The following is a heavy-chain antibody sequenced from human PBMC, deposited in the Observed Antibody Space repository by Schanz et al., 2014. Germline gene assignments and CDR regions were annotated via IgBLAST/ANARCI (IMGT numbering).Heavy chain of an antibody. J-gene: IGHJ4*02. CDR3: AMGGYQLHH. D-gene: IGHD2-2*01. V-gene: IGHV3-74*01. Sequence: EVQLVESGGGLVQPGGSLRLSCAASGFTFSTYWMHWVRQAPGKGLVWVSHINSDGTTTTYADSVKGRFTISRDNAENTLYLQMNSLRVEDTAVYDCAMGGYQLHHWGQGTLVTVSS. CDR1: GFTFSTYW. CDR2: INSDGTTT.